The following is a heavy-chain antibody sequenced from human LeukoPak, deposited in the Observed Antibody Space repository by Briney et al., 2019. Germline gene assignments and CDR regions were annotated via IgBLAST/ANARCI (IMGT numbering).Heavy chain of an antibody. CDR3: ATTRAHQFDY. CDR2: IYHSGST. V-gene: IGHV4-31*03. Sequence: PSQTLSLTCTVSGGSISSSDYYWTWIRQHPGKGLEWLGFIYHSGSTYYNPSLKSRVTISVDTSKNQFSPKLNSVTAADTAVYYCATTRAHQFDYWGQGTLVTVSS. CDR1: GGSISSSDYY. D-gene: IGHD4-11*01. J-gene: IGHJ4*02.